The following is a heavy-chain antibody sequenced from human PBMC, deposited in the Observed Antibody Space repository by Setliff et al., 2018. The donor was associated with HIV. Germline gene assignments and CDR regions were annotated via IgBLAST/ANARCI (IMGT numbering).Heavy chain of an antibody. D-gene: IGHD3-10*01. CDR1: GYGFNSYW. V-gene: IGHV5-51*01. CDR3: ARSSGSGSYYNLGY. J-gene: IGHJ4*02. CDR2: IYPGDSEI. Sequence: GESLKISCKGSGYGFNSYWIAWVRQMSGKGLEWMGIIYPGDSEIRYSPSFQGQVIISADKSISTAYLQWSSLKASDTAMYYCARSSGSGSYYNLGYWGQGTLVTVSS.